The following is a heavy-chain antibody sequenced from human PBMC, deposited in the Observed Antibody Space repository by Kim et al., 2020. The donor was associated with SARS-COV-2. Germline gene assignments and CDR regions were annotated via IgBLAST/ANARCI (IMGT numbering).Heavy chain of an antibody. Sequence: ASVKVSCKASGYTFTSYGISWVRQAPGQGLEWMGWISAYNGNTNYAQKLQGRVTMTTDTSTSTAYMELRSLRSDDTAVYYCARDRSNYDTLTTWENWFDPWGQGTLVTVSS. V-gene: IGHV1-18*01. CDR1: GYTFTSYG. J-gene: IGHJ5*02. D-gene: IGHD4-4*01. CDR2: ISAYNGNT. CDR3: ARDRSNYDTLTTWENWFDP.